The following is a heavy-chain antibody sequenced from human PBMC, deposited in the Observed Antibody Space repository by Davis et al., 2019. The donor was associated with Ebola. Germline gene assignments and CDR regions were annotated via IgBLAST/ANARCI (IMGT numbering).Heavy chain of an antibody. CDR1: GFTFSRYA. CDR2: ISGSGGST. J-gene: IGHJ4*02. CDR3: ARGRVWFGELLFPIDFDY. Sequence: GESLKISCAASGFTFSRYAMSWVRQAPGKGLEWVSAISGSGGSTYYADSVKGRFTISRDNAKNSLYLQMNSLRAEDTAVYYCARGRVWFGELLFPIDFDYWGQGTLVTVSS. V-gene: IGHV3-23*01. D-gene: IGHD3-10*01.